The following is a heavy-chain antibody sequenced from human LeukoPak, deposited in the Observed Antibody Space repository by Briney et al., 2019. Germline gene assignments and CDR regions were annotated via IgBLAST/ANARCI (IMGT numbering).Heavy chain of an antibody. CDR2: ISGYNGNT. D-gene: IGHD1-20*01. Sequence: GASVKVSCKASGYTFTSYGFNWVRQAPGQGLEWLGWISGYNGNTDYAQNVQGRVTMTADTSTNTAYMELRSLGSDDTAVYYCARDLLTGNMGDYWGQGTLITVSA. CDR3: ARDLLTGNMGDY. CDR1: GYTFTSYG. J-gene: IGHJ4*02. V-gene: IGHV1-18*01.